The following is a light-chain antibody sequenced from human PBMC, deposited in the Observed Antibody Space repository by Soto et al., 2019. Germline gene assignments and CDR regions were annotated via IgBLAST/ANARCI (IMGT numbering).Light chain of an antibody. Sequence: DIQMSQYPSALCAAVGDRVTITCRASQSISSYLNWYQQKPGKAPKLLIYAASSLQSGVPSRFSGSGSGTDFTLTISSLQPEDFAVYYCQQRSNWPPCFGQGTRLEI. CDR3: QQRSNWPPC. V-gene: IGKV1-39*01. CDR1: QSISSY. J-gene: IGKJ5*01. CDR2: AAS.